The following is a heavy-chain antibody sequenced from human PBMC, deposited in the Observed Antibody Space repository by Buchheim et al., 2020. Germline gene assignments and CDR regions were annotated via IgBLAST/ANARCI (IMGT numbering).Heavy chain of an antibody. D-gene: IGHD5-24*01. CDR2: IYYSRST. J-gene: IGHJ4*02. CDR1: GGSISSSSYY. Sequence: QLQLQESGPGLVKPSETLSLTCTVSGGSISSSSYYWGWIRQPPGKGLEWIGSIYYSRSTYYNPSLKSRVTISVDTSKNQFSLKLSSVTAADTAVYYCARVFVEREYYFDYWGQGTL. V-gene: IGHV4-39*01. CDR3: ARVFVEREYYFDY.